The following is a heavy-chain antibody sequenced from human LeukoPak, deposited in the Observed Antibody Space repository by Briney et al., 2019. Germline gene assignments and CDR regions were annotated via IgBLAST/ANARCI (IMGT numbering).Heavy chain of an antibody. V-gene: IGHV3-30*04. CDR3: ARGNGIIAVAVHFDY. Sequence: PGGSLRLSCAASGFTFSSYAMHWVRQAPGKGLEWVAVISYDGSNKYYADSVKGRFTISRDNSKNTLYLQMNSLRAEDTAVYYCARGNGIIAVAVHFDYWGQGTLVTVSS. CDR1: GFTFSSYA. D-gene: IGHD6-19*01. J-gene: IGHJ4*02. CDR2: ISYDGSNK.